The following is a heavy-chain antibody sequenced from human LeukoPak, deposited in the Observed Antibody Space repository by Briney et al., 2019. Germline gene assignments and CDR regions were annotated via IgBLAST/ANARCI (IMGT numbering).Heavy chain of an antibody. J-gene: IGHJ4*02. V-gene: IGHV4-39*07. D-gene: IGHD3-9*01. Sequence: SETLSLTCTLSAGFKTFGDYYWRWIRQSPEKGLQWIGSIYYSGSTYYNPSLKSRVTVSADTSKNPFSLKLSSVTAADTAVYYCAGLRTAPDWLLSTAAGGYFDYWGQGTLVTVSS. CDR3: AGLRTAPDWLLSTAAGGYFDY. CDR2: IYYSGST. CDR1: AGFKTFGDYY.